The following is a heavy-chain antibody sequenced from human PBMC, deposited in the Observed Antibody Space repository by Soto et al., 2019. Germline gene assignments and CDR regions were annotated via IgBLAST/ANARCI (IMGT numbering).Heavy chain of an antibody. V-gene: IGHV3-43D*04. D-gene: IGHD6-13*01. Sequence: GESLKISCAASGFTFDDYAMHWVRQAPGKGLEWVSLISWDGGSTYYADSVKGRFTISRDNSKNSLYLQMNSLRDGDTALYYCAKSVKGSSWTYYYYYGMDVWGQGTTVTVSS. J-gene: IGHJ6*02. CDR3: AKSVKGSSWTYYYYYGMDV. CDR2: ISWDGGST. CDR1: GFTFDDYA.